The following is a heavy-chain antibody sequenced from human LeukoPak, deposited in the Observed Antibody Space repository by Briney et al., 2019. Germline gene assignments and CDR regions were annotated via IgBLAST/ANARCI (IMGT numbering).Heavy chain of an antibody. Sequence: SETLSLTCTVSGGSISSYYWSWIRQPPGKGLEWIGYIYYSGSTNYNPSLKSRVTISVDTSKNQFSLKLSSVTAADTAVYYCARDRVTGTWRGEFDPWGQGTLVTVSS. CDR3: ARDRVTGTWRGEFDP. V-gene: IGHV4-59*01. D-gene: IGHD1-7*01. CDR2: IYYSGST. CDR1: GGSISSYY. J-gene: IGHJ5*02.